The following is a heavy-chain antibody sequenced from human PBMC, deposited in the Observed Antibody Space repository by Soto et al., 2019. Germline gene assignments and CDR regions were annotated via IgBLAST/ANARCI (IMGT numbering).Heavy chain of an antibody. Sequence: PSETLSLTCAVYGGSFSGYYWSWIRQPPGKGLEWIGEINHSGSTNYNPSLKSRVTISVDTSKNQFSLKLSSATAADTAVYYCARARVLRFSYDYWGQGTLVTSPQ. CDR3: ARARVLRFSYDY. J-gene: IGHJ4*02. D-gene: IGHD3-3*01. CDR1: GGSFSGYY. V-gene: IGHV4-34*01. CDR2: INHSGST.